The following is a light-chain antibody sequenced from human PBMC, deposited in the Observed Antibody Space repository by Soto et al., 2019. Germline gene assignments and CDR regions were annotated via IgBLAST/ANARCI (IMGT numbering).Light chain of an antibody. CDR3: SSYTSSSTVV. CDR2: DVS. CDR1: SSDVGGYNY. Sequence: ALTQPASVSGSPGQSITISCTGTSSDVGGYNYVSWYQQHPGKAPKLMLYDVSNRPSGVSNRFSGSKSGNTASLTISGLQAEDEADYYCSSYTSSSTVVFGGGTKLTVL. J-gene: IGLJ2*01. V-gene: IGLV2-14*01.